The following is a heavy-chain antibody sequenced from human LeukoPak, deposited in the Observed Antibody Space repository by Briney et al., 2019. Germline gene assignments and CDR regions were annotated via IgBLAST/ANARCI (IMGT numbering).Heavy chain of an antibody. CDR1: GGSFSGYY. CDR3: ASSDHYDSSGFGLDAFDI. V-gene: IGHV4-34*01. D-gene: IGHD3-22*01. Sequence: SETLSLTCAVYGGSFSGYYWSWIRQPPGKGLEWIGEINHSGSTNYNPSLKSRVTISVDTSKNQFSLRLSSVTAADTAVYYCASSDHYDSSGFGLDAFDIWGQGTMVTVSS. CDR2: INHSGST. J-gene: IGHJ3*02.